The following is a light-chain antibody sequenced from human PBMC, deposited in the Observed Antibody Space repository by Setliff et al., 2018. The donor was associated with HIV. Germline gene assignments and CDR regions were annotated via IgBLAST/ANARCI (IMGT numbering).Light chain of an antibody. CDR1: SSDVGAYNH. V-gene: IGLV2-11*01. CDR3: SSYAITNTLP. CDR2: DVY. Sequence: QSALTQPRSVSGSLGQSVAISCSGSSSDVGAYNHVSWYQQYPGKAPTLIIHDVYQRPSGVPDRFSGSKSGNTASLTISGLQAEDEADYYCSSYAITNTLPFGTGTKVTVL. J-gene: IGLJ1*01.